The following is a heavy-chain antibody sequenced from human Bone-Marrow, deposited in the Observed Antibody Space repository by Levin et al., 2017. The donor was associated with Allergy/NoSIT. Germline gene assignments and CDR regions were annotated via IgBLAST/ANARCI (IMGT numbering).Heavy chain of an antibody. J-gene: IGHJ4*02. V-gene: IGHV3-72*01. CDR1: GFTLSDYY. CDR2: TRSKAHGYTT. CDR3: TTDSQTAFDF. Sequence: LSLTCAASGFTLSDYYMDWVRQAPGKGLEWVGRTRSKAHGYTTDYAASVRGRFTISRDDSKNSLYLQMNSLKTEDTAVYYCTTDSQTAFDFWGQGTLVTVSS.